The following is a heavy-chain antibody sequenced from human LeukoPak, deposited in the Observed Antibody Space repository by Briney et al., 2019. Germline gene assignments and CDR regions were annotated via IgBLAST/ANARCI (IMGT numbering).Heavy chain of an antibody. CDR2: IYSCDNT. Sequence: PGGSLRLSCVVSGFTVSNNYMSWVRQAPGKGLEWVSVIYSCDNTYYADSAKGRFTISRDNSKNTLYLQMNSLRAEDTAVYYCAREASGSFFANWGQGTLVTVSS. V-gene: IGHV3-53*01. CDR1: GFTVSNNY. D-gene: IGHD1-26*01. J-gene: IGHJ4*02. CDR3: AREASGSFFAN.